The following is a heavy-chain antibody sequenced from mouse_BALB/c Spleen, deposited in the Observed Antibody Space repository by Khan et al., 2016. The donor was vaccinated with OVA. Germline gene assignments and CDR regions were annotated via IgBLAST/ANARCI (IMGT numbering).Heavy chain of an antibody. CDR2: IRNSGNT. J-gene: IGHJ1*01. CDR3: ARDGNWYIDV. V-gene: IGHV3-2*02. CDR1: GSSIPSDYA. D-gene: IGHD2-1*01. Sequence: EVKLLELGPGLVKPSQSLALTCTVSGSSIPSDYAWNWIRQFPGSKLEWMGYIRNSGNTSYNPSLKSRITITRDTSKNQFFLQLNSVTTEDTATYYCARDGNWYIDVWGAGTTVTGSS.